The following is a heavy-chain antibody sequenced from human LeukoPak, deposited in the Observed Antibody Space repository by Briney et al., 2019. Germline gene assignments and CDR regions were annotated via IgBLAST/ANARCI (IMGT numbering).Heavy chain of an antibody. CDR2: ISPDGSAE. J-gene: IGHJ4*02. V-gene: IGHV3-7*01. CDR1: GFAFGSYW. CDR3: ANQAYSQSDC. D-gene: IGHD4-11*01. Sequence: GGSLRLSCVASGFAFGSYWMSWVRQAPGKGLELVANISPDGSAEDYVDSVRGRFAISRDNAKRSLYLQMNSLSPEDTAVYYCANQAYSQSDCWGQGTLVSVSS.